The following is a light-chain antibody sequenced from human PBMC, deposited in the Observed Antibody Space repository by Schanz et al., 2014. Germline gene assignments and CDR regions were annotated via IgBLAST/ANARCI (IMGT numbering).Light chain of an antibody. J-gene: IGKJ2*01. Sequence: DIQMTQSPSTLSASVGDRVTLTCRASQSIRRWLAWYQQKPGTAPRLLIYDASNLQSGVTSRFSGSGSGTEFTLTINSLQPDDFGAYYCQQYHNYPYTFGQGTKLEIK. V-gene: IGKV1-5*01. CDR3: QQYHNYPYT. CDR2: DAS. CDR1: QSIRRW.